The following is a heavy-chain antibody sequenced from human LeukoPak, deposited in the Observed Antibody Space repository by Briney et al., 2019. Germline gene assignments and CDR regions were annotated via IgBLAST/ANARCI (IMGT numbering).Heavy chain of an antibody. J-gene: IGHJ4*02. CDR2: ISGSGSSK. CDR1: GFTFSSYA. CDR3: AKGDQLPAAGVRGWYTAFDY. D-gene: IGHD6-19*01. V-gene: IGHV3-23*01. Sequence: GGSLRLSCAASGFTFSSYAMSWVRQAPGKGLEWVSAISGSGSSKYYADSVKGRFTISRDNSKNTLYLQMNSLRAEDTAVYYWAKGDQLPAAGVRGWYTAFDYWGQGTLVTVSS.